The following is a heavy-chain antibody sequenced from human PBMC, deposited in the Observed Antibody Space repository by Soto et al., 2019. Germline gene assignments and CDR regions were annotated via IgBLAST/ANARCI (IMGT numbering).Heavy chain of an antibody. D-gene: IGHD3-3*01. CDR3: ATRITVFGLLIPPFDP. J-gene: IGHJ5*02. CDR1: GGSVNGYY. CDR2: INHTGGT. V-gene: IGHV4-34*02. Sequence: QVHLQQWGAGLLKPSETLSLTCAVYGGSVNGYYWNWIRQPPGKGLEWIGEINHTGGTHYNPSLKSRVTMSVDTSKNQFSLRLSSVTTADTAIYYCATRITVFGLLIPPFDPWGQGTQVTVSS.